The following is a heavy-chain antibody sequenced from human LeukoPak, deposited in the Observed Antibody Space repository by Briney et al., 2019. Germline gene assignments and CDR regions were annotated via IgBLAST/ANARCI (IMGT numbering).Heavy chain of an antibody. V-gene: IGHV3-33*01. CDR2: IWNDGRNK. CDR1: GFSFRGYG. Sequence: GGSLRLSCAASGFSFRGYGMHWVRQAPGKELEWAAVIWNDGRNKYYADSVEGRFTISRNNSKNTLYLQMNRLRVEDSAVYYCAREINDYGDYLDYWGQGTLVTVSS. CDR3: AREINDYGDYLDY. J-gene: IGHJ4*02. D-gene: IGHD4-17*01.